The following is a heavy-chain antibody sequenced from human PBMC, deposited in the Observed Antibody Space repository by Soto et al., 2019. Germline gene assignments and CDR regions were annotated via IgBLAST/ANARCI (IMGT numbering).Heavy chain of an antibody. Sequence: QVQLVQSGAEVKKPGASVKVSCKTSGYTFTSYDINWVRQATGQGLEWMGWMNPKSGYTGSAQRFQGRITMTRDTPISTAYMELSSLRSEDTAMYYCARTDGDLDYWGQGTLVTVSS. D-gene: IGHD4-17*01. CDR3: ARTDGDLDY. J-gene: IGHJ4*01. CDR2: MNPKSGYT. CDR1: GYTFTSYD. V-gene: IGHV1-8*02.